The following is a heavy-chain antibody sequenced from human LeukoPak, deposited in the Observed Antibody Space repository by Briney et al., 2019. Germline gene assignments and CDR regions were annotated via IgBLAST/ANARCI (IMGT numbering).Heavy chain of an antibody. CDR3: AKSSWQLVSSGRNYYYYYMDV. V-gene: IGHV3-23*01. CDR2: ISGSGGST. CDR1: GFTFSSYA. Sequence: GVSLRLSCAASGFTFSSYAMSWVRQARGKGLEWVSAISGSGGSTYYADSVKGRFTISRDNSKNTLYLQMNSLRAEDTAVYYCAKSSWQLVSSGRNYYYYYMDVWGKGTTVTVSS. J-gene: IGHJ6*03. D-gene: IGHD6-13*01.